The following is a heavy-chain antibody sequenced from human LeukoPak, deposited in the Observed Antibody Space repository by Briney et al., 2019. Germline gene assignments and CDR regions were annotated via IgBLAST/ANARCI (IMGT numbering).Heavy chain of an antibody. V-gene: IGHV4-61*02. Sequence: PSQTLSLTCTVSGGSISSGSYYWSWIRQPAGKGLEWTGRIYTSGSTNYNPSLKSRVTMSVDTSKNQFSLKLSSVTAADTAVYYCARAPYSSGWSSYYYYMDVWGKGTTVTISS. CDR2: IYTSGST. CDR3: ARAPYSSGWSSYYYYMDV. CDR1: GGSISSGSYY. J-gene: IGHJ6*03. D-gene: IGHD6-19*01.